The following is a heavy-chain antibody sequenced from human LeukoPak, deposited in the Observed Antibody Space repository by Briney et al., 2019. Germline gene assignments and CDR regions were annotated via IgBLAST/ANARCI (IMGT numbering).Heavy chain of an antibody. D-gene: IGHD6-13*01. J-gene: IGHJ4*02. Sequence: SETLSLTCTVSGGSISSSSYYWGWIRQPPGKGLEWIGSIYYSGSTYYNPSLKSRVTISVDTSKNQFSLKLSSVTAADTAVYYCARRVECIAAAGGDCSTFDYWGQGTLVTVSS. CDR1: GGSISSSSYY. CDR2: IYYSGST. V-gene: IGHV4-39*07. CDR3: ARRVECIAAAGGDCSTFDY.